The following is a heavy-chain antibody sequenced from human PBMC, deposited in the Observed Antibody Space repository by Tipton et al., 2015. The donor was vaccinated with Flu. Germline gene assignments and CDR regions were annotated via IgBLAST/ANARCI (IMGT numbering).Heavy chain of an antibody. V-gene: IGHV1-18*01. Sequence: QLVQSGAEMKKPGASVKASCKASGYTFTRYGVTWVRQAPGQGLEWMGWIRGHGKTNYAQGFRGRVTMTTDTSTSTAYMELRSLRSDDTAVYYCARSQVDWNYTPNWFDPWGQGTLVTVSS. J-gene: IGHJ5*02. CDR1: GYTFTRYG. CDR2: IRGHGKT. D-gene: IGHD1-7*01. CDR3: ARSQVDWNYTPNWFDP.